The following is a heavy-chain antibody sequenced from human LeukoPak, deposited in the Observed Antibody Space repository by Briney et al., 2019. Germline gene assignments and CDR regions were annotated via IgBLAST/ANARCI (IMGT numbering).Heavy chain of an antibody. CDR1: GGSISNYY. V-gene: IGHV4-59*01. Sequence: SETLSLTCTVSGGSISNYYWSWVRQSPGKGLEWIGYIHSSGSPNYNPSLKSRVIISVDTSKNHFSLNLSSVTAADTAVYYCTREPSPWGQGTLVTVSS. CDR2: IHSSGSP. CDR3: TREPSP. J-gene: IGHJ5*02.